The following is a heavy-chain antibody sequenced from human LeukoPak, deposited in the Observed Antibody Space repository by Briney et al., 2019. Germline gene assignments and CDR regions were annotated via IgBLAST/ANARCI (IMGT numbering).Heavy chain of an antibody. CDR1: GYTFTSFD. D-gene: IGHD2-15*01. Sequence: ASVKVSCKASGYTFTSFDINWVRQATGQGLEWMGWMNPNSGNRGYAQKFQGRVTMTRNTSISTAYMELSSLRSEDTAVYYCAREDCSGGSCYFDYRGQGTLVTVSS. V-gene: IGHV1-8*01. CDR3: AREDCSGGSCYFDY. CDR2: MNPNSGNR. J-gene: IGHJ4*02.